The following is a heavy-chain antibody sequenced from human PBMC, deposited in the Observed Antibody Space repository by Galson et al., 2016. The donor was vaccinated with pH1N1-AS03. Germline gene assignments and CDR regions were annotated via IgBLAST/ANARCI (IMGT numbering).Heavy chain of an antibody. J-gene: IGHJ3*02. CDR1: GYSFTHYW. Sequence: QSGAEVKKPGESLKISCKTSGYSFTHYWIGWMRQMPGQGLEWMGMIYPGDSDTRYSPSFQGQVTISADKSISTGYLQWSSLKASDIAMYYCVRHQLRGSVGLPVKKAFDIWGQGTFVTVPS. CDR2: IYPGDSDT. D-gene: IGHD1-1*01. V-gene: IGHV5-51*03. CDR3: VRHQLRGSVGLPVKKAFDI.